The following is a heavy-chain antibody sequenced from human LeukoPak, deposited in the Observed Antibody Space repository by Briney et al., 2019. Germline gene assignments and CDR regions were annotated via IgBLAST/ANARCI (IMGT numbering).Heavy chain of an antibody. CDR1: GGSISSYY. J-gene: IGHJ2*01. Sequence: SETLSLTCTVSGGSISSYYWSWSRQPPGKGLERIGHIYYSGSTNYNPSLKSRVTISLDTSKNQFSLKLSSVTAADTAVYYCARLRLEKTWLSYWYFDLWGRGTLVTVSS. D-gene: IGHD3-22*01. CDR2: IYYSGST. V-gene: IGHV4-59*01. CDR3: ARLRLEKTWLSYWYFDL.